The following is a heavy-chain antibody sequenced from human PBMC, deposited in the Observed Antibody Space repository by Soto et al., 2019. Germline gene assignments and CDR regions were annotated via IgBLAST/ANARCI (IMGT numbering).Heavy chain of an antibody. CDR2: IDYSRST. Sequence: QVQLQESGPGLVKPSQTLSLTCTVSGGSISSGAYYWSWIRQHPGKGLEWIGYIDYSRSTYYNPSLKSRVTISVDTSKNQFPLKLSSVTAADTSAYYCAIYDSSGSRGFQHWGQGTLVTVSS. CDR3: AIYDSSGSRGFQH. J-gene: IGHJ1*01. CDR1: GGSISSGAYY. D-gene: IGHD3-22*01. V-gene: IGHV4-31*03.